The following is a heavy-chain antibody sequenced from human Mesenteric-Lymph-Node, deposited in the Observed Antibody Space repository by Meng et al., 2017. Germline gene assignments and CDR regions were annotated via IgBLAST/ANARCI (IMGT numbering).Heavy chain of an antibody. CDR1: GSSFPDYD. CDR2: IEPKGDHT. CDR3: ARDEDISAAGKRFGDY. D-gene: IGHD6-13*01. V-gene: IGHV1-2*06. J-gene: IGHJ4*02. Sequence: VQTARWERRVEKPGASGAVSRKPPGSSFPDYDLHWVRLAPGQRLEWMGHIEPKGDHTRYAQKFQRRVTMTRDTSIGTAYMELTGLRSDDTALYYCARDEDISAAGKRFGDYWGQGTLVTVSS.